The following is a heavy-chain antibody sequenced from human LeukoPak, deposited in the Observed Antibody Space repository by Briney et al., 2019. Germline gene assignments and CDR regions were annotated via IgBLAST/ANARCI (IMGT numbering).Heavy chain of an antibody. CDR1: GFTFDDYA. CDR2: ISWNSGSI. D-gene: IGHD6-13*01. J-gene: IGHJ3*02. CDR3: ANWGRESSSPGAFDI. V-gene: IGHV3-9*01. Sequence: GGSLRLSCAASGFTFDDYAMHWVRQAPGKGLEWVSGISWNSGSIGYADSVKGRFTISRDNAKNSLYLQMNSLRAEDTALYYCANWGRESSSPGAFDIWGQGTMVTVSS.